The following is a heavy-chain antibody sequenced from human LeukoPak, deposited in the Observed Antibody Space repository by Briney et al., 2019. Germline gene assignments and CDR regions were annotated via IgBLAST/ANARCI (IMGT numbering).Heavy chain of an antibody. CDR3: ARDLAGAFEY. CDR1: GGSISSSSYY. J-gene: IGHJ4*02. V-gene: IGHV4-39*02. Sequence: SETLSLTCTVSGGSISSSSYYWGWLRQPPGKGLEWIGSIYYSGSTYYNPSLKSRVIISVDTSKKHFSLHLTSVTAADTAMYYCARDLAGAFEYWGQGNLVIVSS. D-gene: IGHD2-8*02. CDR2: IYYSGST.